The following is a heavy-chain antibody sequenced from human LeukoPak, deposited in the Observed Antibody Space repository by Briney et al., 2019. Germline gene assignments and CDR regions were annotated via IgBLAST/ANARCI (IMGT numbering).Heavy chain of an antibody. Sequence: PGGSLRLSCAASGFTFSSYAMSWVRQAPGKGLEWVSAISGSGGSTYYADSVKGRFTISRDNSKNTLYLQMNSLRAEDTAVYYCATKYYDILTGDSFFDYWGQGTLVTVSS. V-gene: IGHV3-23*01. D-gene: IGHD3-9*01. CDR2: ISGSGGST. CDR1: GFTFSSYA. CDR3: ATKYYDILTGDSFFDY. J-gene: IGHJ4*02.